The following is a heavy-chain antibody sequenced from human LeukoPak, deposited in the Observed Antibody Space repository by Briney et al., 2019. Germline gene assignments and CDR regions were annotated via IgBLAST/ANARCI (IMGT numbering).Heavy chain of an antibody. J-gene: IGHJ4*02. D-gene: IGHD2-15*01. V-gene: IGHV1-18*01. CDR1: GYTFNTYG. Sequence: ASVKVSCKASGYTFNTYGISWVRQAPGQGHEWMGWISTYNGDTKYAEKVQGRVTMTIDTSTTTASMELRSLRSDDTAVYYCARTRCTGGSCYDYWGQGTLVTVSS. CDR2: ISTYNGDT. CDR3: ARTRCTGGSCYDY.